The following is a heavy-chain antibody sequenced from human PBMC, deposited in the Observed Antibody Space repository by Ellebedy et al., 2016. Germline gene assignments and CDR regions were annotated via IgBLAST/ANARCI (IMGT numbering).Heavy chain of an antibody. CDR2: IYPGDSDT. D-gene: IGHD1-26*01. CDR1: GYIFTSYW. V-gene: IGHV5-51*01. J-gene: IGHJ4*02. Sequence: GESLKISXKGSGYIFTSYWIGWVRQMPGKGLEWMGIIYPGDSDTKYSPSFQGQVTISADKSISTAYLQWSSLKASDTAMYYCARHRPGMNSGSYYKSPLDYWGQGTLVTVSS. CDR3: ARHRPGMNSGSYYKSPLDY.